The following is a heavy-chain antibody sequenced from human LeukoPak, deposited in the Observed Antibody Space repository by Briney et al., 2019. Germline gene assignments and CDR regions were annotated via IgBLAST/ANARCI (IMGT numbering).Heavy chain of an antibody. V-gene: IGHV3-23*01. CDR1: GFTFSSYA. J-gene: IGHJ4*02. Sequence: PGGSLRLSCAASGFTFSSYAMSWVRQAPGKGLEWVSAISGSGGSTYYADSVKGRFTISRDNSKNTLYLQMNSLRAEDTAVYYCANRGIAAAGTGGVDYWGQGTLVTVSS. CDR2: ISGSGGST. CDR3: ANRGIAAAGTGGVDY. D-gene: IGHD6-13*01.